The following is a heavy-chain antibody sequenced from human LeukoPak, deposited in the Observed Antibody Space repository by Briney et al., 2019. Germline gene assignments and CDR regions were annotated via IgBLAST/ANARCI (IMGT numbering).Heavy chain of an antibody. V-gene: IGHV1-8*01. CDR2: MNPNSGNT. Sequence: ASVKVSCKASEYTFTSYDVNWVRQATGHGLEWMGWMNPNSGNTGYAQKLQRRVTMTRNTSISTANMDLSSLRSEDTAVYYCARGPRISMVRGDYYYMDVGGKGTTVTVSS. D-gene: IGHD3-10*01. CDR3: ARGPRISMVRGDYYYMDV. J-gene: IGHJ6*03. CDR1: EYTFTSYD.